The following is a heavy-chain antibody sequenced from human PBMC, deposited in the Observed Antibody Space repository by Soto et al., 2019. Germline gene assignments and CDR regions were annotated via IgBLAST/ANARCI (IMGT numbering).Heavy chain of an antibody. CDR3: AILYSNSWYTGYYFDY. V-gene: IGHV3-23*01. CDR1: GLSFSSYA. J-gene: IGHJ4*02. Sequence: LRLSCAASGLSFSSYAMGWVRQAPGKGLEWVSAFSDGGSNTYYTDSVKGRFTISRDNFKNTLFLQMNSLRAEDPAVYYCAILYSNSWYTGYYFDYWGQGTLVTVSS. D-gene: IGHD6-13*01. CDR2: FSDGGSNT.